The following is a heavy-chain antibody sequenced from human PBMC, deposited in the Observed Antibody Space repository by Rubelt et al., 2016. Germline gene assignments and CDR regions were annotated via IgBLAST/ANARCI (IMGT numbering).Heavy chain of an antibody. CDR1: GFIFSSYA. D-gene: IGHD1-14*01. CDR3: AKKISPVPGTFTLDS. V-gene: IGHV3-23*01. CDR2: VSASGRGT. Sequence: GGSLRLSCAASGFIFSSYAMRWVRQAPGKGLEWVSVVSASGRGTFYADSVKARFTISRDNAKDLVFLDMHSLRAEDTAIYYCAKKISPVPGTFTLDSWGQGTQVTVSS. J-gene: IGHJ4*02.